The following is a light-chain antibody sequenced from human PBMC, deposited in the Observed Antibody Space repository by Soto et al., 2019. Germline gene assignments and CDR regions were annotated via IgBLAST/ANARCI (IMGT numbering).Light chain of an antibody. CDR1: QSVTTT. Sequence: EIVMTQSPATLSVSPGERATLSCRASQSVTTTVAWYQQKSGQSPRLLIHSAYTRATGVPARFSGSGSGTDFTLTITALLSEDLGVYYCQQYKDWPTTFGQGTKVEIK. CDR3: QQYKDWPTT. V-gene: IGKV3-15*01. J-gene: IGKJ1*01. CDR2: SAY.